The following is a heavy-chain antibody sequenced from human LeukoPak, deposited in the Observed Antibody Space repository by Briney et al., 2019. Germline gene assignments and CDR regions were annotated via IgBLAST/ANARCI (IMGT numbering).Heavy chain of an antibody. CDR3: ARAQWYSSGSNYFDY. D-gene: IGHD6-19*01. CDR2: IYYSGST. Sequence: SETLSLTCTVSGGSISSSRSYWGWIRQPPGKGLEWIGSIYYSGSTYYNPSLKSRVTISVDTSKNQFSLKLSSVTAADTAVYYCARAQWYSSGSNYFDYWGQGTLVTVSS. J-gene: IGHJ4*02. CDR1: GGSISSSRSY. V-gene: IGHV4-39*07.